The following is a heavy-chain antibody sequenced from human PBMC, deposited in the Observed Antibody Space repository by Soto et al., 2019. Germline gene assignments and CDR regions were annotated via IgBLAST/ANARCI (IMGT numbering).Heavy chain of an antibody. J-gene: IGHJ4*02. CDR2: IYYSGST. Sequence: PSETLSLTCTVSGGSISSYYWSWIRQPSGKGLEWIGYIYYSGSTNYNPSLKSRVTISVDTSKNQFSLKLSSVTAADTAVYYCARLWYYYDSSGYYQGYFDYWGQGTLVTVSS. D-gene: IGHD3-22*01. CDR3: ARLWYYYDSSGYYQGYFDY. CDR1: GGSISSYY. V-gene: IGHV4-59*01.